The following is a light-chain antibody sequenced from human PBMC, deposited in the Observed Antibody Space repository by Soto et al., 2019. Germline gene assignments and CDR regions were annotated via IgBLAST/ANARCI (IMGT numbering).Light chain of an antibody. Sequence: EIVLTQSPATLSLSPAERATLSCRASQSVSTYLAWYQQKPGQAPRLLIYDASNRATGIPARFSGSGSGTAFTLTIRSLEPEDFAVYYCQQRSNWPLTFGQGTRLEI. CDR2: DAS. J-gene: IGKJ5*01. CDR1: QSVSTY. V-gene: IGKV3-11*01. CDR3: QQRSNWPLT.